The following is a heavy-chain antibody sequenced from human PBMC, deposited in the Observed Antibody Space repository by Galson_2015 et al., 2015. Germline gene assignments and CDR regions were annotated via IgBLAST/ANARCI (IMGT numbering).Heavy chain of an antibody. CDR2: VFSNDEK. CDR3: ARTLRVDILTSNWFDP. J-gene: IGHJ5*02. CDR1: GFSLSNARMG. D-gene: IGHD3-9*01. V-gene: IGHV2-26*01. Sequence: PALVKPTQTLTLTCTVSGFSLSNARMGVSWIRQPPGKALEWLAHVFSNDEKSYSTSLKSRLTISKDTSKSQVVLTMTNMDPVDTAPYYCARTLRVDILTSNWFDPWGQGTLVTVSS.